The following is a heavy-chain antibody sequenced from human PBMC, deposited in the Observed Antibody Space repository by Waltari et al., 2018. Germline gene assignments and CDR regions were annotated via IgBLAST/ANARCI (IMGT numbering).Heavy chain of an antibody. CDR3: VRALTTPNDY. Sequence: VQLVESGGGLVKPGGSLRLSCAVSGFASRTFGMSWVRQAPGKGLEWVATTTDGNAYLYDADAVRGRFTVSTDNAKSSLYLQMNNLRAEDTGVYYCVRALTTPNDYWGRGTLVTVSS. J-gene: IGHJ4*02. CDR2: TTDGNAYL. D-gene: IGHD4-17*01. V-gene: IGHV3-21*03. CDR1: GFASRTFG.